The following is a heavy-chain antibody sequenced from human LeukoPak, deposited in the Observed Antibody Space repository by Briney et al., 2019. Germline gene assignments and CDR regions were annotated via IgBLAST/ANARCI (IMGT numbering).Heavy chain of an antibody. CDR3: AREPIAAPSFDY. Sequence: SVKVSCKASGGTFSSYAISWVRQAPGQGLEWMGGIIPIFGTANYAQKFQGRVMITTDESTSTAYMELSSLRSEDTAVYYCAREPIAAPSFDYWGQGTLVTVSS. J-gene: IGHJ4*02. D-gene: IGHD6-13*01. CDR1: GGTFSSYA. CDR2: IIPIFGTA. V-gene: IGHV1-69*05.